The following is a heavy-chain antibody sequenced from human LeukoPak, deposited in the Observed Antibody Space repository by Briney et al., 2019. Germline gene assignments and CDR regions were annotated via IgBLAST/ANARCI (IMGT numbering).Heavy chain of an antibody. CDR1: VHTFTVYY. CDR3: ARSSGWDSLKY. J-gene: IGHJ4*02. CDR2: INPNSGGT. D-gene: IGHD6-19*01. V-gene: IGHV1-2*02. Sequence: GASVTVSFTPSVHTFTVYYMHWVRQAPGQGLEWMGWINPNSGGTNHAQKFQGRVSMTRDTSISTAYMELSRLRSDDTAVYYCARSSGWDSLKYWGQGTLVTVSS.